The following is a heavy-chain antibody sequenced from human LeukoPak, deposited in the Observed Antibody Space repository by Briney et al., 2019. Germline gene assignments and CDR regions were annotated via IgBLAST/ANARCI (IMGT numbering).Heavy chain of an antibody. J-gene: IGHJ4*02. D-gene: IGHD3-22*01. CDR3: ARALGHDSSGYYHY. Sequence: GGSLRLSCAASGFTFSSYEMNWVRQAPGKGLEWVSYISSSGSTIYYADSVKGRFTISRDNAKNSLYLQMNSLRAEDTALYYCARALGHDSSGYYHYWGQGTLVTVSS. CDR1: GFTFSSYE. V-gene: IGHV3-48*03. CDR2: ISSSGSTI.